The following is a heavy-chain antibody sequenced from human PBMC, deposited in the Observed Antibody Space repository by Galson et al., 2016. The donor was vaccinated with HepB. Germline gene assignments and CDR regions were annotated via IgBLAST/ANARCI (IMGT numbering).Heavy chain of an antibody. V-gene: IGHV4-61*01. CDR2: SSSTART. CDR3: ARSAVVGPILFNY. J-gene: IGHJ4*02. CDR1: GASVDSRSHS. Sequence: ETLSLTCTVSGASVDSRSHSWNWIRQSPGKGLEWIGHSSSTARTTYTSSRKSTVTISVDTSKDQFSLRLSSVTAADTALYYCARSAVVGPILFNYWGQGILVIVSS. D-gene: IGHD5-18*01.